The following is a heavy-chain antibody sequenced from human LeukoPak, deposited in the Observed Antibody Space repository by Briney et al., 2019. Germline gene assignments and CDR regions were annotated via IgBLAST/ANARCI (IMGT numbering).Heavy chain of an antibody. Sequence: PGGSLRLSCAASGFTFSGSAMHWVRQASGKGLEWVGRIRSKANSYATAYAASVKGRFTISRDDSKNTAYLQMNSLETEDTAVYYCTRRLNYYDSSGSDYWGQGTLVTVSS. D-gene: IGHD3-22*01. V-gene: IGHV3-73*01. CDR3: TRRLNYYDSSGSDY. CDR2: IRSKANSYAT. J-gene: IGHJ4*02. CDR1: GFTFSGSA.